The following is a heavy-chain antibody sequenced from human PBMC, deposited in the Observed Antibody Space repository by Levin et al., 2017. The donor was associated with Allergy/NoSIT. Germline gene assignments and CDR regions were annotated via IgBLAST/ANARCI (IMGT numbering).Heavy chain of an antibody. CDR1: GGTFSSYA. CDR3: AEAYCSSTSCYRFDYYDGMDV. V-gene: IGHV1-69*13. Sequence: SVKVSCKASGGTFSSYAISWVRQAPGQGLEWMGGIIPIFGTANYAQKFQGRVTITADESTSTAYMELSSLRSEDTAVYYCAEAYCSSTSCYRFDYYDGMDVWGQGTTVTVSS. CDR2: IIPIFGTA. D-gene: IGHD2-2*02. J-gene: IGHJ6*02.